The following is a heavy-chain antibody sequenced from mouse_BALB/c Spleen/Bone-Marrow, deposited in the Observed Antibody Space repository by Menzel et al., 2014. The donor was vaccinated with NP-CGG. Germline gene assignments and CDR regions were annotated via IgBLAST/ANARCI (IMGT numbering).Heavy chain of an antibody. CDR2: IHPNSGHT. CDR1: GYTFTSSW. V-gene: IGHV1S130*01. D-gene: IGHD2-14*01. Sequence: QVQLQQSGSVLVRPGASVKLSCKASGYTFTSSWMHWAKQRPGQGLEWIGEIHPNSGHTNYNEKFKGKATLTVDTSSSTAYVNLSSLTSEDVAVCYCARHHRYAWYFDYWGQGTTLTVSS. CDR3: ARHHRYAWYFDY. J-gene: IGHJ2*01.